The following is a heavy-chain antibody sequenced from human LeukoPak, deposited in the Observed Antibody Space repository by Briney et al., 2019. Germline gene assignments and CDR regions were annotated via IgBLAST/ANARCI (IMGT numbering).Heavy chain of an antibody. CDR1: GGSFSGYY. CDR3: ARAPWLRPFDI. D-gene: IGHD3-9*01. V-gene: IGHV4-34*01. Sequence: SETLSLTCAVYGGSFSGYYWSWIRQPPGKGLEWIGEINHSGSTNYNPSLKSRVTISVDTSKSQFSLKLSSVTAADTAVYYCARAPWLRPFDIWGQGTMVTVSS. CDR2: INHSGST. J-gene: IGHJ3*02.